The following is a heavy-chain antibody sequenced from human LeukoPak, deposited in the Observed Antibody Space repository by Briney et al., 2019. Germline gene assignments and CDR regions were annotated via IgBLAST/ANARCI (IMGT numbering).Heavy chain of an antibody. D-gene: IGHD1-26*01. Sequence: GGSLRLSCVASGFTFDDYAIHWVRQAPGKGLEWVSGISWNSANVGYAASVEGRFTISRDNAKNSVSLQMSSLRTDDMALYYCVKDSDGSGSYSGYFEAWGQGSLVTVSS. CDR3: VKDSDGSGSYSGYFEA. CDR1: GFTFDDYA. J-gene: IGHJ4*02. CDR2: ISWNSANV. V-gene: IGHV3-9*03.